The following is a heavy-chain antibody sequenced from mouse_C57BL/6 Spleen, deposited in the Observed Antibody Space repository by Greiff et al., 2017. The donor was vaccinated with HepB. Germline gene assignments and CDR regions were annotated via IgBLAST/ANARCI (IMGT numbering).Heavy chain of an antibody. CDR3: ERRGPNWDFDD. D-gene: IGHD4-1*01. V-gene: IGHV1-50*01. J-gene: IGHJ2*01. CDR1: GYTFTSYW. CDR2: IDPSDSYT. Sequence: QVQLQQPGAELVKPGASVKLSCKASGYTFTSYWMQWVKQRPGQGLEWIGEIDPSDSYTNYNQKFKGQATLTVDTSSSTAYMQLSSLTSEDSAVYYSERRGPNWDFDDWGQGTTLTVSS.